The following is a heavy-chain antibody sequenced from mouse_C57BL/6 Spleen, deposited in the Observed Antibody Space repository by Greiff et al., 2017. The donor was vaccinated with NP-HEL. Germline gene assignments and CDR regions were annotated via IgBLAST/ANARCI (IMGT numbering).Heavy chain of an antibody. J-gene: IGHJ4*01. D-gene: IGHD2-5*01. Sequence: EVMLVESGEGLVKPGGSLKLSCAASGFTFSSYAMSWVRQTPEKRLEWVAYISSGGDYIYYADTVKGRFTISRDHARNTLYLQMSSLKSEDTAMYYCTRDQGYYSNYLYAMDYWGQGTSVTVSS. V-gene: IGHV5-9-1*02. CDR2: ISSGGDYI. CDR1: GFTFSSYA. CDR3: TRDQGYYSNYLYAMDY.